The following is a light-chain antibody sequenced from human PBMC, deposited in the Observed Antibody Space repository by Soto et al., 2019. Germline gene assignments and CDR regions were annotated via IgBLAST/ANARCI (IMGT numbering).Light chain of an antibody. V-gene: IGLV1-51*01. J-gene: IGLJ1*01. Sequence: QSFLTQPPSVSAARGQKFTISCSGSISNIGGNSVSLYQQLPGTAPKLLIYDDNKRPSGIPDRFSGSKYGTSATLGITGFQTGDEADYYCGSWDSSLSAYVFGTGTKVTVL. CDR1: ISNIGGNS. CDR2: DDN. CDR3: GSWDSSLSAYV.